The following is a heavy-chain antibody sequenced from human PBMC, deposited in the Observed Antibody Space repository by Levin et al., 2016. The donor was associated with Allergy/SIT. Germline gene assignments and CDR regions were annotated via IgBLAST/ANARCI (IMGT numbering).Heavy chain of an antibody. D-gene: IGHD3-22*01. Sequence: WIRQPPGKGLEWIGEINHSGSTNYNPSLKSRVTISVDTSKNQFSLKLSSVTAADTAVYYCARDPAVFTMSMDVWGQGTTVTVSS. CDR3: ARDPAVFTMSMDV. V-gene: IGHV4-34*01. CDR2: INHSGST. J-gene: IGHJ6*02.